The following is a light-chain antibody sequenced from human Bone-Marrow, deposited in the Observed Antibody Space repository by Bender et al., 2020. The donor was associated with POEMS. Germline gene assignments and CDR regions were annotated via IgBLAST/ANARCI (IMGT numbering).Light chain of an antibody. CDR2: EVR. CDR1: SSDIGGYIY. Sequence: QSALTQPPSASGSPGQSITIPCTGTSSDIGGYIYVSWYQQYPGKAPKLIIYEVRHRPSGVSNRFSGSKSGSTASLTISGLQAEDEADYYCSSFTSTTSLVLFGGGTKLT. V-gene: IGLV2-14*01. CDR3: SSFTSTTSLVL. J-gene: IGLJ2*01.